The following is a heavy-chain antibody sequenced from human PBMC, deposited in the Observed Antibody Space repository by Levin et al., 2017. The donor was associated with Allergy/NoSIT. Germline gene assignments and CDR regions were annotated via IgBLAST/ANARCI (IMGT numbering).Heavy chain of an antibody. CDR1: GGSISSGFYF. CDR3: ARNLVPGYRVTWDP. J-gene: IGHJ5*02. V-gene: IGHV4-61*02. CDR2: IDTRGTT. Sequence: SETLSLTCTVSGGSISSGFYFWTWVRQPAGKGLEWIGRIDTRGTTNYNPSLKSRVTISMDTSKNQFSLKLSSVTAADTAVYYCARNLVPGYRVTWDPWGQGTLVTVSS. D-gene: IGHD5/OR15-5a*01.